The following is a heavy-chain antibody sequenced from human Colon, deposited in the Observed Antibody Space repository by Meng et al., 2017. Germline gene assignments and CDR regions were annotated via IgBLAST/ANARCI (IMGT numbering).Heavy chain of an antibody. CDR1: GGSVTSAAYQ. CDR2: AANSFDPSP. V-gene: IGHV4-61*08. J-gene: IGHJ4*02. Sequence: QLQEPGPRLVRPSETLSLMCTVPGGSVTSAAYQWGWIRQPPGKGLEWIGYAANSFDPSPNYNPSLKSRVTISLDTPKNQFSLKLTSVTAADTAVYYCARDYWGSLDYWGQGILVTVSS. CDR3: ARDYWGSLDY. D-gene: IGHD7-27*01.